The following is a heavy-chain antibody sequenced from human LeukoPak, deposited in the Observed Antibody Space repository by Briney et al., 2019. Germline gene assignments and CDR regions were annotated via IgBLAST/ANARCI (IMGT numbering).Heavy chain of an antibody. D-gene: IGHD1-7*01. CDR2: ISGDGGGGT. Sequence: GGSLRLSCAASGFTFSTYTMAWVRQAPGGGLEWVSGISGDGGGGTHYADSVKGRLAISRDNSKSTLSLQMSSLRAEDTAVYYCASPLDNWKYGSFDHWGQGTLVTVSS. CDR1: GFTFSTYT. CDR3: ASPLDNWKYGSFDH. V-gene: IGHV3-23*01. J-gene: IGHJ4*02.